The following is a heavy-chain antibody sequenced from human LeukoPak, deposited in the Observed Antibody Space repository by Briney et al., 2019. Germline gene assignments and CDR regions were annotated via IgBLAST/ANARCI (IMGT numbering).Heavy chain of an antibody. J-gene: IGHJ5*02. Sequence: SETLSLTCTVSGDSIISRSFYWGWIRQPPGKGLEFIGSISYSGSTNYNPSLKSRVTISVDTSTNQYSLSLNSVTAADTAVYYCARHRSLQDWLDPWGQGTLVTVSS. V-gene: IGHV4-39*01. CDR1: GDSIISRSFY. CDR2: ISYSGST. CDR3: ARHRSLQDWLDP.